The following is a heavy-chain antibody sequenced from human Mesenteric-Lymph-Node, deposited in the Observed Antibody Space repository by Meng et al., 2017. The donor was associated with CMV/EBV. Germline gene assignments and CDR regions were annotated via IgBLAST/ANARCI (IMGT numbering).Heavy chain of an antibody. CDR3: ARDPIGDIVPQGADY. CDR2: IYYSGST. Sequence: SETLSLTCTVSGGSISSSSYYWGWIRQPPGKGLEWIGSIYYSGSTYYNPSLKSRVTISIDVSKNQFSLKLTSMTAADTAVYYCARDPIGDIVPQGADYWGQGTLVTVSS. D-gene: IGHD2-2*01. CDR1: GGSISSSSYY. J-gene: IGHJ4*02. V-gene: IGHV4-39*07.